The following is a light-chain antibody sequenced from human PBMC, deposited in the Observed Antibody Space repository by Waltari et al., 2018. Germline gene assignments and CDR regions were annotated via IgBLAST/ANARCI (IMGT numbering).Light chain of an antibody. Sequence: QSALTQPASVSGSPGQSITISCTGTSSDVGGYNYVSWYQQYPGKVPKLMIYDVSKWPSGVCNRFSGSKSGNTASLTISGLQSEDEADYYCSSYTSSNTVIFGGGTKLTVL. J-gene: IGLJ2*01. V-gene: IGLV2-14*01. CDR2: DVS. CDR1: SSDVGGYNY. CDR3: SSYTSSNTVI.